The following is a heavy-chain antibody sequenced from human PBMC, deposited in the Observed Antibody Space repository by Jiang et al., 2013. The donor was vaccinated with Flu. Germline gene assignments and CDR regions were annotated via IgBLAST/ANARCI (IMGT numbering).Heavy chain of an antibody. D-gene: IGHD3-10*01. V-gene: IGHV4-39*02. Sequence: GLVKPSETLSLMCTVAGDSIISSGSYWAWIRQPPGKGLEYIGSYYYGGSAYYNPSLMSRVTFSVDRSKNQFSLKLASVTAADTAVYYCTRDLRYYLDQWGQGTLVTVSS. CDR2: YYYGGSA. CDR3: TRDLRYYLDQ. J-gene: IGHJ4*02. CDR1: GDSIISSGSY.